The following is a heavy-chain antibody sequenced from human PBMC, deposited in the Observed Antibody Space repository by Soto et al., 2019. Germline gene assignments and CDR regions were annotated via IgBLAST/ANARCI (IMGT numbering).Heavy chain of an antibody. V-gene: IGHV4-34*01. D-gene: IGHD2-8*01. CDR2: IYHSGST. J-gene: IGHJ6*02. CDR3: ARPSGYCTNGLCYSPKTWDV. Sequence: PAGTLSLSCAVYSGSFSGYYLSWIRQPPGKGLECVGEIYHSGSTKYNPYLKGRVTISVDTSKNQSNLKLSSVTDADTAVYSCARPSGYCTNGLCYSPKTWDVWGQGTTVTVYS. CDR1: SGSFSGYY.